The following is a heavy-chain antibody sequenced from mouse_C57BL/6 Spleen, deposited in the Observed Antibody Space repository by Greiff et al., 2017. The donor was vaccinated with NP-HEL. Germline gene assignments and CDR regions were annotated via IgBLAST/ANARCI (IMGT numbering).Heavy chain of an antibody. J-gene: IGHJ3*01. CDR3: ARIGNYFFAY. Sequence: EVMLVESGGDLVKPGGSLKLSCAASGFTFSSYGMSWVRQTPDKRLEWVATISSGGSYTYYPDSVKGRFTISRDNAKNTLYLQMSSLKSEDTAMYYCARIGNYFFAYWGQGTLVTVSA. CDR1: GFTFSSYG. CDR2: ISSGGSYT. V-gene: IGHV5-6*01. D-gene: IGHD2-1*01.